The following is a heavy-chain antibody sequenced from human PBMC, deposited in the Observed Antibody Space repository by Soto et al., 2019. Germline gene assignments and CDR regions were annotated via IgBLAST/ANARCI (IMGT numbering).Heavy chain of an antibody. J-gene: IGHJ4*02. V-gene: IGHV1-3*01. D-gene: IGHD5-12*01. CDR2: INAGNGNT. Sequence: ASVKVSCKASGYTFTSYAMHWVRQAPGQRLEWMGWINAGNGNTKYSQKFQGRVTITRDTSASTAYMELSSLRSEDTAVYYCARGLQLAYYFDYWGQGTMVTVS. CDR3: ARGLQLAYYFDY. CDR1: GYTFTSYA.